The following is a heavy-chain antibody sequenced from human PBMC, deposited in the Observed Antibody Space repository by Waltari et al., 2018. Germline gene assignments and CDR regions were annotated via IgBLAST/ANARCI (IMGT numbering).Heavy chain of an antibody. CDR3: ARTSTRDFYYMDV. D-gene: IGHD2-2*01. V-gene: IGHV5-10-1*01. Sequence: EVQLVQSGAEVTKPGESLRISCKGSGYSFTTYWITWVRQMPGKGLEWMGRIDPSHSYTNYSPSFQRHVTISSDRSINTPYLQWSILKASDTAIYYGARTSTRDFYYMDVWGKGTTVTVSS. CDR2: IDPSHSYT. CDR1: GYSFTTYW. J-gene: IGHJ6*03.